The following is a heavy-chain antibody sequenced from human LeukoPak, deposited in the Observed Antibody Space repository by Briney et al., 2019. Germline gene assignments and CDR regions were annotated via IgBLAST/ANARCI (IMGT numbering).Heavy chain of an antibody. D-gene: IGHD1-26*01. V-gene: IGHV1-18*01. CDR1: GGTFSSYA. CDR2: ISAKTGNT. Sequence: GASVKVSCKASGGTFSSYAISWVRQAPGQGLEWMGWISAKTGNTNYAQKVQGRVTMTTDTSTITAYMELRSLGSDDTAVYYRARGSYPYSHGMDVWGQGTTVTVSS. J-gene: IGHJ6*02. CDR3: ARGSYPYSHGMDV.